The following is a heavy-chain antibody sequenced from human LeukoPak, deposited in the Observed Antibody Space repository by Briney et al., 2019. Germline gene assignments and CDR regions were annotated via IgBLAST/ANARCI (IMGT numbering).Heavy chain of an antibody. J-gene: IGHJ4*02. V-gene: IGHV3-30*03. CDR2: ISYDGSIE. CDR1: VLTSTADA. CDR3: AVYLHPRVRTLSFDY. Sequence: GRSLTLSCAASVLTSTADATRGVSQSPGKGLEWVAVISYDGSIEYYADSVKGRFTISRDDSRNTLYLQMNSLRPKDTALYYSAVYLHPRVRTLSFDYWGQGTLVTVSS. D-gene: IGHD1-20*01.